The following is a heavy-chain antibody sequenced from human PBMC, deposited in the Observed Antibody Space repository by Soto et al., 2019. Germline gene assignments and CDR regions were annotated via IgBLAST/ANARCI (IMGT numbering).Heavy chain of an antibody. CDR1: GYAFTSYA. D-gene: IGHD2-21*02. Sequence: QVQLVQCGAEEKKPGASVKVSCKASGYAFTSYAMHWVRQAHGQRLEWMGWINAGNGNTKYSQKFQGRVTITRDSSASSAYVELSSLRSEDTAVYYCARSIVVVTALDYWGQGTLVTVSS. CDR2: INAGNGNT. V-gene: IGHV1-3*05. J-gene: IGHJ4*02. CDR3: ARSIVVVTALDY.